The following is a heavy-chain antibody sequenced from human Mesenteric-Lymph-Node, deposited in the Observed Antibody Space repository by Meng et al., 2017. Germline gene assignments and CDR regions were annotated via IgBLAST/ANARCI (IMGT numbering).Heavy chain of an antibody. Sequence: ASVKVSCKASGYTFTSYYMHWVRQAPGQGLEWMGWINPNSGGTNYAQKFQGRVTMTRDTSISTAYMELSRLRSDDTAVYYCARDDYGGNSFNSRAFDIWGQGTMVTVSS. CDR3: ARDDYGGNSFNSRAFDI. J-gene: IGHJ3*02. CDR2: INPNSGGT. V-gene: IGHV1-2*02. CDR1: GYTFTSYY. D-gene: IGHD4-23*01.